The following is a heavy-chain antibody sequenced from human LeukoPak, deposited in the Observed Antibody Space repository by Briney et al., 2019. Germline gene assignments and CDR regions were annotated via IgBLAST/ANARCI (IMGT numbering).Heavy chain of an antibody. D-gene: IGHD6-19*01. CDR1: GYTFTSYY. J-gene: IGHJ6*03. CDR2: INPSGGST. Sequence: GASVKVSCKASGYTFTSYYMHWVRQAPGQGLEWMGIINPSGGSTSYAQKFQGRVTMTRDMSTSTVYMELSSLRSEDTAVYYCARDTSIAVAGRNYYYMDVWGKGTTVTVSS. CDR3: ARDTSIAVAGRNYYYMDV. V-gene: IGHV1-46*01.